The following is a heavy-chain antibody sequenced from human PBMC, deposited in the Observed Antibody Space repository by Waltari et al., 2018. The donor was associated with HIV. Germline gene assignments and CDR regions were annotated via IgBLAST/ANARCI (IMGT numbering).Heavy chain of an antibody. CDR2: IAPKFGIP. CDR1: GGTFSDFA. J-gene: IGHJ4*02. V-gene: IGHV1-69*01. Sequence: QLVQSGAEVKKPGSSVKVSCKAVGGTFSDFAFNWVRQAPGQGLEWMGGIAPKFGIPKHPKKFQDRVTISADGSTRTVYMELRSLRSDDTAMYFCAKEGAIAKYYKSWSGRLDFWGLGTLVTVSS. CDR3: AKEGAIAKYYKSWSGRLDF. D-gene: IGHD1-26*01.